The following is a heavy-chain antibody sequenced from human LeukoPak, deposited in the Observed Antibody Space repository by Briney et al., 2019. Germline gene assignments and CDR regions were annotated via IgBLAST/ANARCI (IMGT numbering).Heavy chain of an antibody. J-gene: IGHJ4*02. CDR1: GFTFSSYA. CDR3: AKKVSGSGWAFDY. V-gene: IGHV3-23*01. CDR2: ISGSGGST. D-gene: IGHD6-19*01. Sequence: GGSLRLSCAASGFTFSSYAMSWVRQAPGKGLEWVSAISGSGGSTYYADSVKGRFTISRDNSENTLYLQMNSLRAEDTAVYYCAKKVSGSGWAFDYWGQGTLVTVSS.